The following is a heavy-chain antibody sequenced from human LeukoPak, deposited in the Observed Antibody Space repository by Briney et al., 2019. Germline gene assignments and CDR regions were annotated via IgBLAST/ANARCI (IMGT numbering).Heavy chain of an antibody. CDR2: ISGSGADT. J-gene: IGHJ4*02. CDR1: GYTFSGYV. Sequence: GGSLRLSCMASGYTFSGYVMSWVRQAPGKGLEWVSGISGSGADTYYADSVKGRFTISRDNSKNTVYLQMKRLRAGDTAVYDCARAWCCGTHVCSLDSWGQGILVTVSS. V-gene: IGHV3-23*01. CDR3: ARAWCCGTHVCSLDS. D-gene: IGHD4/OR15-4a*01.